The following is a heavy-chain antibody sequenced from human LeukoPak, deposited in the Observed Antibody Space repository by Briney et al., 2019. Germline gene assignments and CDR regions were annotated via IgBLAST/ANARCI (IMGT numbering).Heavy chain of an antibody. Sequence: ASVKVSCKASGYTFTGYYMHWVRQAPGQGLEWMGWINPNSGGTNYAQKFQGRVTMTRDSSISTAYMELSRLRSDDTAVYYCARLYSSGWYRDYWGQGTLVTVSS. CDR3: ARLYSSGWYRDY. D-gene: IGHD6-19*01. J-gene: IGHJ4*02. V-gene: IGHV1-2*02. CDR2: INPNSGGT. CDR1: GYTFTGYY.